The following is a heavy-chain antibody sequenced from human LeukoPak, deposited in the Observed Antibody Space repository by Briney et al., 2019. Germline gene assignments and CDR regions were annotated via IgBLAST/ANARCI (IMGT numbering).Heavy chain of an antibody. CDR3: AKDRRSTVGGYFDY. V-gene: IGHV3-9*01. Sequence: GGSLRLSCAASGFTFDDYDMHWVRQAPGKGLEWVSGISWNSGSIGYADSVKGRFTISRDNAKNALYLQMNSLRAEDTVLYYCAKDRRSTVGGYFDYWGQGTLVTVSS. CDR1: GFTFDDYD. CDR2: ISWNSGSI. J-gene: IGHJ4*02. D-gene: IGHD3-16*01.